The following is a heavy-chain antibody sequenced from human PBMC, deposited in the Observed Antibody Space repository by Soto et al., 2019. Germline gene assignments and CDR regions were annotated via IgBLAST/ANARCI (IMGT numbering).Heavy chain of an antibody. CDR1: GFTFSDYY. CDR2: ISSSSRYT. D-gene: IGHD2-15*01. Sequence: QVQLVESGGDLVKPGGSLRLSCAASGFTFSDYYMNWIRKAPGKGLEWVSYISSSSRYTNSADSVKGRFTISRDNAKNSLFLQMNSLRAEDTAVYYCARAYGRDMYFDIWGRYTLLTVSS. V-gene: IGHV3-11*05. CDR3: ARAYGRDMYFDI. J-gene: IGHJ2*01.